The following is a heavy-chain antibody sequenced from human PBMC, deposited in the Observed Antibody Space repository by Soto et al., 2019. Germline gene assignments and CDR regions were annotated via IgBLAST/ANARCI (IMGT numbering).Heavy chain of an antibody. CDR1: GGSISSSSYY. CDR3: ARQGVTTLMEV. V-gene: IGHV4-39*01. D-gene: IGHD4-17*01. Sequence: PSETRSLTCTVSGGSISSSSYYWGWIRQPPGKGLEWIGSIYYSGSTYYNPSLKSRVTISVDTSKNQFSLKLSSVTAADTAVYYCARQGVTTLMEVWGKGTTVTVSS. J-gene: IGHJ6*04. CDR2: IYYSGST.